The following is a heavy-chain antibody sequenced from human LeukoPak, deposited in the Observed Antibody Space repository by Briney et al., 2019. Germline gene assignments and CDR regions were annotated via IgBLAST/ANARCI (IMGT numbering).Heavy chain of an antibody. CDR1: GYTLTELS. D-gene: IGHD2-2*01. V-gene: IGHV1-24*01. CDR2: SDPEDGET. Sequence: EASVKVSCKVSGYTLTELSMHWVRQAPGKGLEWMGGSDPEDGETIYAQKFQGRVTMTEDTSTDTAYMELSSLRSEDTAVYYCATLENVVVPAAMNEALGNWFDPWGQGTLVSVSS. CDR3: ATLENVVVPAAMNEALGNWFDP. J-gene: IGHJ5*02.